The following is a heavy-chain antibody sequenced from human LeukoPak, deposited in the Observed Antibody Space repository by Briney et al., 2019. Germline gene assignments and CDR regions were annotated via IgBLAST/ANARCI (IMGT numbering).Heavy chain of an antibody. Sequence: KPGGSLRLSCAASGFTFSSYSMNWVRQAPGKGLEWVSSISSSSSYIYYADSVKGRFTISRDNAKNSLYLQMNRLRAEDTAVYYCARDYRSSSGWTVDYWGQGTLVTVSS. CDR1: GFTFSSYS. V-gene: IGHV3-21*01. D-gene: IGHD6-19*01. CDR3: ARDYRSSSGWTVDY. J-gene: IGHJ4*02. CDR2: ISSSSSYI.